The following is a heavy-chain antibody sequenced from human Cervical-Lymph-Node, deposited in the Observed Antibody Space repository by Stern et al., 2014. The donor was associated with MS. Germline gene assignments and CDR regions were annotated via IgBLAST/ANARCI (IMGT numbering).Heavy chain of an antibody. Sequence: QVQLVESGGGVVQPGRSLRLSCAASGFTFRDYDMHWVRQAPGKGLEWVAVISYDGSNKYYGDSVRGRFTISRANSKNALYLQLNSLRPEDTTVYYCAKASVLYHYVSESRRTYYYYYGMDVWGQGTTVTVSS. CDR3: AKASVLYHYVSESRRTYYYYYGMDV. V-gene: IGHV3-30*18. CDR1: GFTFRDYD. CDR2: ISYDGSNK. J-gene: IGHJ6*02. D-gene: IGHD3-10*01.